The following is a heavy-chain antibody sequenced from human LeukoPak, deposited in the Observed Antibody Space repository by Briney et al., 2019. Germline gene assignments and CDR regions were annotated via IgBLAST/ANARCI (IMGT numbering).Heavy chain of an antibody. CDR3: AKVDPSEYYYDSSGYPFIDY. D-gene: IGHD3-22*01. Sequence: GGSLRLSCAASGFTFSSYGMHWVRQAPGKGLEWVAFIRYDGSNKYYADSVKGRFTISRDNSKNTLYLQMNSLRAEDTAVYYCAKVDPSEYYYDSSGYPFIDYWGQGTLVTVSS. CDR1: GFTFSSYG. J-gene: IGHJ4*02. V-gene: IGHV3-30*02. CDR2: IRYDGSNK.